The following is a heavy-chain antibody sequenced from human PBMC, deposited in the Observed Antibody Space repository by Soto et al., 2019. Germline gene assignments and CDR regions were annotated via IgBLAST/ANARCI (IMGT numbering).Heavy chain of an antibody. CDR1: GFTFSTYA. Sequence: EVQLLESGGGLVQPGGSLRLSCAASGFTFSTYALTWVRQAPGKGLEWVSFISGSGGSTYYADSVKGRFTISRDNFKNTLYLQMNSLRAADTAVYYCAKSRGREAFDIWGQGTMVTVSS. J-gene: IGHJ3*02. CDR3: AKSRGREAFDI. V-gene: IGHV3-23*01. CDR2: ISGSGGST.